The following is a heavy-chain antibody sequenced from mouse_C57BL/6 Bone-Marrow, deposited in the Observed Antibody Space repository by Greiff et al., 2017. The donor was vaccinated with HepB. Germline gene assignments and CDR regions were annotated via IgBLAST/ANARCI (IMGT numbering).Heavy chain of an antibody. J-gene: IGHJ3*01. V-gene: IGHV1-54*01. CDR2: INPGSGGT. CDR1: GYAFTNYL. CDR3: ARGSIYYDYDGAY. D-gene: IGHD2-4*01. Sequence: QVQLQQSGAELVRPGTSVKVSCKASGYAFTNYLIEWVKQRPGQGLEWIGVINPGSGGTNYNEKFKGKATLTADKSSSTAYMQLSSLTSEDSAVYFCARGSIYYDYDGAYWDQGTLVTVSA.